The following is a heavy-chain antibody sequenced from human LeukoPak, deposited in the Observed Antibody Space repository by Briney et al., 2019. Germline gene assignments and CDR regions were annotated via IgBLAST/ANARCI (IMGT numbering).Heavy chain of an antibody. CDR1: GGTFSSYA. Sequence: ASVKVSCKASGGTFSSYAISWVRQAPGQGLEWMGGIIPIFGTANYAQKFQGRVTITADESTSTAYMELSSLRSEDTAVYYCARGSYGSGSYPPDYWGQGTLVTVSS. V-gene: IGHV1-69*13. CDR2: IIPIFGTA. CDR3: ARGSYGSGSYPPDY. J-gene: IGHJ4*02. D-gene: IGHD3-10*01.